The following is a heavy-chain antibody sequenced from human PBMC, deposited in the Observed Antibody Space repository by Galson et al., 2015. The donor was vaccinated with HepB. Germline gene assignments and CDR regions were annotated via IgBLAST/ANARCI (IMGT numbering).Heavy chain of an antibody. V-gene: IGHV3-30*03. CDR1: GLAFSSYG. J-gene: IGHJ3*02. D-gene: IGHD1-26*01. Sequence: SLRLSCAASGLAFSSYGMHWVRQAPGKGLEWVAVISYDGSNKYYADSVKGRFTISRDNSKNTLYLQMNSLRAEDTAVYYCARDRAIVVATDAFDIWGQGTMVTVSS. CDR2: ISYDGSNK. CDR3: ARDRAIVVATDAFDI.